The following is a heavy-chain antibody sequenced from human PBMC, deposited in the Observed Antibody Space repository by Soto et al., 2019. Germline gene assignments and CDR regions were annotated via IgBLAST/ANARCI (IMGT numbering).Heavy chain of an antibody. J-gene: IGHJ4*02. CDR2: TRHDGSNT. V-gene: IGHV3-33*01. D-gene: IGHD1-26*01. Sequence: GGSLRLSCAASGFNFGGYGMHWVRQAPGKGLEWVAVTRHDGSNTYYADSVRGRFTISRDNSNKMLYPQMNSLRAEDTAVYYCARDGVGTTTYFGYFDYWGQGTLVTVSS. CDR3: ARDGVGTTTYFGYFDY. CDR1: GFNFGGYG.